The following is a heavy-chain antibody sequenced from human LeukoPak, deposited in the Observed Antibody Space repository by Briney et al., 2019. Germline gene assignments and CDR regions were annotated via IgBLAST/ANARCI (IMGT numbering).Heavy chain of an antibody. CDR2: IYYTGNS. Sequence: PSETLSLTCTVSGYSISSGYYWAWIRQPPGQGLEWIASIYYTGNSYYNPSLKSRVTISVDTSKNQFSLKLSSVTGADTAVYYCAREDYGESNPNWFDRWGQGTQVTVSS. CDR3: AREDYGESNPNWFDR. CDR1: GYSISSGYY. V-gene: IGHV4-38-2*02. J-gene: IGHJ5*02. D-gene: IGHD4-17*01.